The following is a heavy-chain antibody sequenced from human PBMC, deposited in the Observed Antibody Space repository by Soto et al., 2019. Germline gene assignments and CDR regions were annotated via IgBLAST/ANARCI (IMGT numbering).Heavy chain of an antibody. D-gene: IGHD3-10*01. CDR3: ARVPYYGTGSYRPNYYYGMDV. CDR1: GGTFSSYA. V-gene: IGHV1-69*01. CDR2: IIPIFGTA. J-gene: IGHJ6*02. Sequence: QVQLVQSGAEVKKPGSSVKVSCKASGGTFSSYAISWVRQAPGQGLEWMGGIIPIFGTANYAQKFQGRVTITADESTSTAYMELSSLRSEDTAVYYCARVPYYGTGSYRPNYYYGMDVWGQGTTVTVS.